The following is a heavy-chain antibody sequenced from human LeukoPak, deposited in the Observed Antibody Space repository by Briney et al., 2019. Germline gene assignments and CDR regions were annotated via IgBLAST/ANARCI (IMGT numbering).Heavy chain of an antibody. D-gene: IGHD4-17*01. J-gene: IGHJ4*02. Sequence: SETLSLTCTVSGDSIRTSFWSWIRQPPGKGLEWIAYVHYSESANYNPSLKSRVTISLDTPKNQFSLKLSSVTAADTAVYYCASRPTAWTYFDYWGQGTLVTVSS. CDR3: ASRPTAWTYFDY. CDR1: GDSIRTSF. CDR2: VHYSESA. V-gene: IGHV4-59*12.